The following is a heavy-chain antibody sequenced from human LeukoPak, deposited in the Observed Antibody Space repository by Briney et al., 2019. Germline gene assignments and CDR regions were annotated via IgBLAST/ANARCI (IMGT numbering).Heavy chain of an antibody. CDR3: ARPVTPTVERWVWFDP. Sequence: GASVKVSCKASGYTFTGYYMHWVRQAPGQGLEWMGWINPNSGGTNYAQKFQGRVTMTRDTSISTAYMELSRLRSDDTAVYYCARPVTPTVERWVWFDPWGQGTLVTVSS. V-gene: IGHV1-2*02. J-gene: IGHJ5*02. CDR1: GYTFTGYY. D-gene: IGHD4-17*01. CDR2: INPNSGGT.